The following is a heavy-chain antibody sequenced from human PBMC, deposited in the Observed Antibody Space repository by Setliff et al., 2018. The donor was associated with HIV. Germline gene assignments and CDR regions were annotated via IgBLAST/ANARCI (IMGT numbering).Heavy chain of an antibody. CDR1: GGSINTYY. J-gene: IGHJ6*02. Sequence: SETLSLTCTVSGGSINTYYWSWIRQPAGKGLEWIGRFYTSGSTNYNPSLKNRVAISVDTSRNRVSLKMTSVTAADTAVYYCAREEKLSAVAGTMYYYYAMDVWGQGTTVTVSS. CDR3: AREEKLSAVAGTMYYYYAMDV. V-gene: IGHV4-4*07. CDR2: FYTSGST. D-gene: IGHD6-19*01.